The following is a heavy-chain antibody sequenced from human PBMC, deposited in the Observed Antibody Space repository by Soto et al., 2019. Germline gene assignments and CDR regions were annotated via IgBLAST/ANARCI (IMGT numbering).Heavy chain of an antibody. V-gene: IGHV3-30*18. CDR2: ISYDGSNK. Sequence: GSLRLSCAASGFTFSSYGMHWVRQAPGKGLEWVAVISYDGSNKYYADSVKGRFTISRDNSKNALYLQMNSLRAEDTAVYYCAKDRDDILTGYYSLPNDYWGQGTLVTVSS. J-gene: IGHJ4*02. CDR3: AKDRDDILTGYYSLPNDY. CDR1: GFTFSSYG. D-gene: IGHD3-9*01.